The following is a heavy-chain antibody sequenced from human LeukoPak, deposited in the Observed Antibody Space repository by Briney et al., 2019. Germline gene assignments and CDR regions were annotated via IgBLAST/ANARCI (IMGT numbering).Heavy chain of an antibody. D-gene: IGHD4-11*01. CDR3: AKDKVTTRSFDY. CDR1: GFSFNTYA. CDR2: ISGSGGST. V-gene: IGHV3-23*01. J-gene: IGHJ4*02. Sequence: GGSLRLSCAASGFSFNTYAMGWVRQAPGKGLEWVSAISGSGGSTYYADSVKGRFTISRDNSKNTLYLQMNSLRAEDTAVYYCAKDKVTTRSFDYWGQGTLVTVSS.